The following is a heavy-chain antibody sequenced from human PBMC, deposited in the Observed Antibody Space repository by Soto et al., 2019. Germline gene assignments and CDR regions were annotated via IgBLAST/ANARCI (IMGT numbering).Heavy chain of an antibody. J-gene: IGHJ6*02. CDR2: IYHSGST. CDR3: ARDLVYYGNYYYTMDV. Sequence: SETLSLTCDVSDSSISGAFYWGWVRQSPGKGLEWIGSIYHSGSTYYNPSLKSRVTVSIDTSENHFSLELNSVTAADTGLYYCARDLVYYGNYYYTMDVWGQGITVTVSS. V-gene: IGHV4-38-2*02. CDR1: DSSISGAFY. D-gene: IGHD3-16*01.